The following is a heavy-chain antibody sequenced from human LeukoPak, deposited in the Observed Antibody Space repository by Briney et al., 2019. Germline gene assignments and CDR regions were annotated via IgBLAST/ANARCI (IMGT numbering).Heavy chain of an antibody. CDR1: GGSISSCY. D-gene: IGHD1-26*01. Sequence: PSETLSLTCTVSGGSISSCYWSWIRQPPGKGLECIGYIYYSGSTNYNPSLKSRVTISVDTSKNQFSLKLNSVTAADTAVYYCARGLQVGNTGYYFDYWGQGTLVTVSS. CDR3: ARGLQVGNTGYYFDY. J-gene: IGHJ4*02. CDR2: IYYSGST. V-gene: IGHV4-59*01.